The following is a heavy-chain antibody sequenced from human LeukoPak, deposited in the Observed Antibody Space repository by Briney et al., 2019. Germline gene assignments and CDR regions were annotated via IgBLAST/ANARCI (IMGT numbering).Heavy chain of an antibody. D-gene: IGHD6-13*01. CDR1: EFIFSGYW. Sequence: PGGSLRLSCAASEFIFSGYWMNWVRQAPGKGLGGVANIKQDGSEKQYVDSVRGRFTISRDNAKNSLYLQMNSLGVEDTAVYYCARDGFVGAADYWGQGTLVTVS. CDR3: ARDGFVGAADY. V-gene: IGHV3-7*01. J-gene: IGHJ4*02. CDR2: IKQDGSEK.